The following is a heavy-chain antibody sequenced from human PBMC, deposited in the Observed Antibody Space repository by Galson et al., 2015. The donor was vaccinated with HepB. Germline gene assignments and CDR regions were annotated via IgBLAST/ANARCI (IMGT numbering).Heavy chain of an antibody. V-gene: IGHV3-15*01. Sequence: SLRLSCAVSGLSFSDIWMSWVRQAPGKGLEWVGRIRSREEGESTDYAASVKGRFTVSRDDHKSLLYLQMDRLKIEDTAVYYCTTASLITFWGQGTLVTVSS. D-gene: IGHD2/OR15-2a*01. J-gene: IGHJ1*01. CDR3: TTASLITF. CDR1: GLSFSDIW. CDR2: IRSREEGEST.